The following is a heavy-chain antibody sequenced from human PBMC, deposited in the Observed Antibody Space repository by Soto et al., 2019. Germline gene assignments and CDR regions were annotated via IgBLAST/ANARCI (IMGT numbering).Heavy chain of an antibody. CDR3: PRHHGPTTSENWFDP. CDR2: ISTYSGDT. Sequence: QDNLVQSGVEVKTPGASVKVSCQASGYTFFTYDISWVRQAPGQGLEWMGWISTYSGDTKYAQKFQGRVTMTTDTSTTTADLERRSLRSYDTAVYYCPRHHGPTTSENWFDPWGQGTLVTVSS. V-gene: IGHV1-18*01. CDR1: GYTFFTYD. J-gene: IGHJ5*02. D-gene: IGHD1-1*01.